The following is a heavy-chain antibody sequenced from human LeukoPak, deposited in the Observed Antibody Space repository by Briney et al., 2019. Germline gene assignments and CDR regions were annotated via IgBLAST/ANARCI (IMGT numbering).Heavy chain of an antibody. CDR3: TPLYGLYDY. CDR2: IRRKADGGTT. J-gene: IGHJ4*02. CDR1: GFTFSNAW. D-gene: IGHD4-17*01. Sequence: GGSLRLSCTASGFTFSNAWMNWVRQVPGEGLEWVGLIRRKADGGTTDYAAPVKGRFTISRDDSKNTLYLQMNGLKTEDTAVYYCTPLYGLYDYWGQGTLVTVSS. V-gene: IGHV3-15*07.